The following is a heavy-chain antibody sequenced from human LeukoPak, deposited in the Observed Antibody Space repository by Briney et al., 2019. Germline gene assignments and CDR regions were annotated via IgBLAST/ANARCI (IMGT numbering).Heavy chain of an antibody. J-gene: IGHJ4*02. CDR2: ISSSRSYI. D-gene: IGHD6-13*01. CDR1: GFTFSSYS. CDR3: ARAVYSSSWYSY. V-gene: IGHV3-21*01. Sequence: GGSLRLSCAASGFTFSSYSMDWVRQAPGKGLEWVSSISSSRSYIYYAVSVEGRFTISRDNAKNSLYLQMNSLNAEDTAVYYCARAVYSSSWYSYCGQGTLVTVSS.